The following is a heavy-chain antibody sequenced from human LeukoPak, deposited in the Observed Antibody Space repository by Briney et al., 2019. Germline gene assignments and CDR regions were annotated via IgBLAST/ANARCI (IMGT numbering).Heavy chain of an antibody. V-gene: IGHV3-74*01. D-gene: IGHD4-23*01. CDR1: GFTFSSYW. CDR3: VRGRPHGNDY. Sequence: GGSLRLSCAASGFTFSSYWMNWVRQAPGKGLVWVSRIASDGSSTTYADSVKGRFSISRDNAKNTLYLQMNSLRVEDTAVYYCVRGRPHGNDYWGQGTLVTVSS. J-gene: IGHJ4*02. CDR2: IASDGSST.